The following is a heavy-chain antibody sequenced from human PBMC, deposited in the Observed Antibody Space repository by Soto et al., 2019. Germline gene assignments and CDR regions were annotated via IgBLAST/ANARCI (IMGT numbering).Heavy chain of an antibody. D-gene: IGHD5-18*01. CDR2: ISYSGST. CDR1: GGSISSGNYY. J-gene: IGHJ4*02. CDR3: ARTLYSYGPRFDY. V-gene: IGHV4-30-4*02. Sequence: SETLSLTCTVSGGSISSGNYYWSWIRQPPGKGLEWIGFISYSGSTYYSTSLKSRVTISVDTSKSQFSLKLSSVTAADTAVYYCARTLYSYGPRFDYWGQGTLVTVSS.